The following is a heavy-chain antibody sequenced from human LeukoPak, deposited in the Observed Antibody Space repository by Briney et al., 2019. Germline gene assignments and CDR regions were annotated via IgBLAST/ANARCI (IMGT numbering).Heavy chain of an antibody. Sequence: ASVKVSCKGSGYTFNSYHMHWVRQVPGQGLEWMGIINPSGGSTTYAQKFQGRVTMTRDTSTSTVYMELSSLRSDDTAVYYCARGLMSMVRDVWGQGTTVTVSS. D-gene: IGHD3-10*01. CDR1: GYTFNSYH. CDR3: ARGLMSMVRDV. J-gene: IGHJ6*02. CDR2: INPSGGST. V-gene: IGHV1-46*02.